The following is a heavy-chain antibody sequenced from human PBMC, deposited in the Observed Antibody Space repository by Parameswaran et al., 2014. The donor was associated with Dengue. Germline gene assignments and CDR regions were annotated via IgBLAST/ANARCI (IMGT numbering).Heavy chain of an antibody. J-gene: IGHJ3*02. CDR1: GYTFSNHN. V-gene: IGHV1-18*01. CDR3: ARDRLGAIDAFDI. D-gene: IGHD3-16*01. Sequence: PGASVKVSCKASGYTFSNHNIIWVRQAPGQGLEWMGWISGYDGNTNYAQRFQGRVTLTTDPSTTTAYMDLRSLNSDDTAVYYCARDRLGAIDAFDIWGQGTMVTVSS. CDR2: ISGYDGNT.